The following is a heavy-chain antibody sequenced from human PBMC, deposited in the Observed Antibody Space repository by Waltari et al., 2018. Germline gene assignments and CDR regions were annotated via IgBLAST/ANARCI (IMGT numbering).Heavy chain of an antibody. CDR1: GGSLSSSSYY. J-gene: IGHJ4*02. V-gene: IGHV4-39*01. Sequence: QLQLQESGPGLVKPSETLSLTCTVSGGSLSSSSYYWGWIRQPPGKGLEWIGSIYYSGSTYYNPSLKSRVTISVDTSKNQFSLKLSSVTAADTAVYYCARRGAVAGTLDYWGQGTLVTVSS. D-gene: IGHD6-19*01. CDR3: ARRGAVAGTLDY. CDR2: IYYSGST.